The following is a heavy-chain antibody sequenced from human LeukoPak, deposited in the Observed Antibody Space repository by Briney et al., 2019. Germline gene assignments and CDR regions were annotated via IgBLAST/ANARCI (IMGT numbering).Heavy chain of an antibody. CDR2: IYYSGST. J-gene: IGHJ4*02. D-gene: IGHD3-22*01. V-gene: IGHV4-30-4*01. Sequence: TASETLSLTCTVSGGSISSDDYYWSWIRQPPGKGLEWIGYIYYSGSTYYNPSLKSRVTISVDTSKNQFSLKLSSVTAADTAVYYCARAVVVAPTGAYYFDYWGQGTLVTVSS. CDR1: GGSISSDDYY. CDR3: ARAVVVAPTGAYYFDY.